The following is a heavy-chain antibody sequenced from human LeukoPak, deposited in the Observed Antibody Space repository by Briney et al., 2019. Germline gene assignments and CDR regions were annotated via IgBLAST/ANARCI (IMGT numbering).Heavy chain of an antibody. CDR3: ARDRDFYDSSGYTDAFDI. V-gene: IGHV1-69*04. D-gene: IGHD3-22*01. CDR1: GGTFSSYA. Sequence: PVKVSCKASGGTFSSYAISWVRQAPGQGLEWMGRIIPILGIANYAQKFQGRVTITADKSTSTAYMELSSLRSEDTAVYYCARDRDFYDSSGYTDAFDIWGQGTMVTVSS. J-gene: IGHJ3*02. CDR2: IIPILGIA.